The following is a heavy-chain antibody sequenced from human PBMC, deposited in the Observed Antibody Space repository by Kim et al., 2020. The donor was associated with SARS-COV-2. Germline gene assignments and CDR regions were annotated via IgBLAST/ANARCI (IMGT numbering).Heavy chain of an antibody. D-gene: IGHD3-22*01. CDR3: ASLYYDTSGYDD. Sequence: GGSLRLSCAASGFMFSSYNMNWVRQAPGKGLEWVAYIDSDGNSMYYADSVNGRFTISRDNAKNSLYLQMNNLRVEDTALYYCASLYYDTSGYDDWGQGIL. CDR2: IDSDGNSM. V-gene: IGHV3-48*03. J-gene: IGHJ4*02. CDR1: GFMFSSYN.